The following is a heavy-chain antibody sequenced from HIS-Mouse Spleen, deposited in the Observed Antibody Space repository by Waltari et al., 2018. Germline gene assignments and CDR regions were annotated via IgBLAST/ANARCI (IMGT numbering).Heavy chain of an antibody. CDR3: AREIPYSSSWYDWYFDL. CDR2: ISYSEGT. D-gene: IGHD6-13*01. Sequence: QLQLQESGPGLVKPSETLSLTCTVSGGSISSSSYYWGWIRQPPGKGLEWIGSISYSEGTYYNPTLKSRVTISVDTSKNQFSLKLSSVTAADTAVYYCAREIPYSSSWYDWYFDLWGRGTLVTVSS. V-gene: IGHV4-39*07. J-gene: IGHJ2*01. CDR1: GGSISSSSYY.